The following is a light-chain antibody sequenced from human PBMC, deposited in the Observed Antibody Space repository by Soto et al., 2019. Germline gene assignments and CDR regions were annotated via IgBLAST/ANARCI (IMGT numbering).Light chain of an antibody. Sequence: QSALTQPASVSGSLGQSITISCTGTSSDVGGYNYVSWYQQHPGKDPKVVIFGVTKRPSGVSSRFSGSKSGNTASLTVSGLQAEDEGDYYCSSYTSSSTLLFGGGTKVTVL. CDR3: SSYTSSSTLL. V-gene: IGLV2-14*01. J-gene: IGLJ2*01. CDR2: GVT. CDR1: SSDVGGYNY.